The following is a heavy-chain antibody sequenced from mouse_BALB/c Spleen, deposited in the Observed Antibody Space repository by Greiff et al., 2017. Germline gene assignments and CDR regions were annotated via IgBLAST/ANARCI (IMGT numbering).Heavy chain of an antibody. CDR3: TREPTGTRDY. CDR2: INPSNGGT. Sequence: QVQLQQPGAELVKPGASVKLSCKASGYTFTSYYMYWVKQRPGQGLEWIGGINPSNGGTNFNEKFKSKATLTVDKSSSTAYMQLSSLTSEDSAVYYCTREPTGTRDYGGQGTTLTVSS. J-gene: IGHJ2*01. CDR1: GYTFTSYY. V-gene: IGHV1S81*02. D-gene: IGHD4-1*02.